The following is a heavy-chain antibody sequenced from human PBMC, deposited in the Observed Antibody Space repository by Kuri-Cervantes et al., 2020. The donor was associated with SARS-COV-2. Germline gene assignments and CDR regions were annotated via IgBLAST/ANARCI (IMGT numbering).Heavy chain of an antibody. CDR3: ARALQGLAATLPYYYYGMDV. D-gene: IGHD2-15*01. Sequence: ASVKVSCKASGYTFTGYYVHWVRQAPGQGLEWMGWINPNSSGTNYAQKFQGWVTMTRDTSISTAYMELSRLRSDDTAVYYCARALQGLAATLPYYYYGMDVWGQGTTVTVSS. J-gene: IGHJ6*02. V-gene: IGHV1-2*04. CDR2: INPNSSGT. CDR1: GYTFTGYY.